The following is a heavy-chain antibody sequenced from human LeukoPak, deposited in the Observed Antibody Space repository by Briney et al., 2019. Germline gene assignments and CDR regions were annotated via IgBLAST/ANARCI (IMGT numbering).Heavy chain of an antibody. V-gene: IGHV3-7*01. J-gene: IGHJ4*02. CDR3: AFVPWTTVTTIDY. Sequence: GGSLRLSCVVSGFTFSESWMSWVRQAPGKGLGWVASLNLDGSDKYYVDSVKGRFTISRDNAKNSLYLQMNSLRDEDTAVYYCAFVPWTTVTTIDYWGQGTLVTVSS. CDR2: LNLDGSDK. CDR1: GFTFSESW. D-gene: IGHD4-17*01.